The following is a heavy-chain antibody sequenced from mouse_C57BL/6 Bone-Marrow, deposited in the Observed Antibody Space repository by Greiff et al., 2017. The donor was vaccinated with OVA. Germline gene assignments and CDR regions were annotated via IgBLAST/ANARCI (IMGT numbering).Heavy chain of an antibody. CDR3: AREPSFYYGSGGYWYFDV. V-gene: IGHV5-16*01. J-gene: IGHJ1*03. D-gene: IGHD1-1*01. CDR2: INYDGSST. Sequence: EVKVEESEGGLVQPGSSMKLSCTASGFTFSDYYMAWVRQVPEKGLEWVANINYDGSSTYYLDSLKSRFIISRDNAKNILYLQMSSLKSEDTATYYCAREPSFYYGSGGYWYFDVWGTGTTVTVSS. CDR1: GFTFSDYY.